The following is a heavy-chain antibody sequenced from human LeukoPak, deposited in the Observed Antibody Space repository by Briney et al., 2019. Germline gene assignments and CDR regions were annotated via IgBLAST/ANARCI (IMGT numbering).Heavy chain of an antibody. Sequence: GGSLRLSCAASGFTFSSYWMHWVRQAPGKGLVWVSRINSDGSSTSYADSVKGRFTISRDNAKNTLYLQMNSLRAEHTAVYYCAREQGYCSSTSCYVGAFDIWGQGTMVTVSS. V-gene: IGHV3-74*01. CDR2: INSDGSST. CDR3: AREQGYCSSTSCYVGAFDI. D-gene: IGHD2-2*01. CDR1: GFTFSSYW. J-gene: IGHJ3*02.